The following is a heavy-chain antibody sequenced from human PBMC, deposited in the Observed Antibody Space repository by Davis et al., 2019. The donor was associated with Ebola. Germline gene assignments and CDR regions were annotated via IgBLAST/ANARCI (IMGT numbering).Heavy chain of an antibody. D-gene: IGHD6-19*01. V-gene: IGHV3-30*18. CDR2: ISYDGTNK. Sequence: PGGSLRLSCAASGFTFSNYAMHWVRQAPGKGLEWVAVISYDGTNKYFADSVKGRFTISRDNSKNTLYLLMSGLRIEDTSVYYCAKGSVAVAGPTLLPFDSWGQGTLVTVSS. CDR1: GFTFSNYA. J-gene: IGHJ4*02. CDR3: AKGSVAVAGPTLLPFDS.